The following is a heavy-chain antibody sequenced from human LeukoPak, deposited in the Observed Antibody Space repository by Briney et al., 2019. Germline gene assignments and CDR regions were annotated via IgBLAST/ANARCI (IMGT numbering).Heavy chain of an antibody. Sequence: RGSLRLSCAASGFTFSSYAMSWVRQAPGKGLEWVSAISGSGGSTYYADSVKGRFTISRDNSKNTLYLQMNSLRAEDTAVYYCAKGVDSSGWYAGYYYGMDVWGQGTTVTVSS. CDR3: AKGVDSSGWYAGYYYGMDV. CDR1: GFTFSSYA. V-gene: IGHV3-23*01. CDR2: ISGSGGST. D-gene: IGHD6-19*01. J-gene: IGHJ6*02.